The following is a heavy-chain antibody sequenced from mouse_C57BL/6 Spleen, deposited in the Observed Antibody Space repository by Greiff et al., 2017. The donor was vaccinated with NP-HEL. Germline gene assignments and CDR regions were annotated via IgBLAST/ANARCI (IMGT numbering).Heavy chain of an antibody. CDR2: INPGSGGT. V-gene: IGHV1-54*01. Sequence: VQLQQSGAELVRPGTSVKVSCKASGYAFTNYLIEWVKQRPGQGLEWIGVINPGSGGTNYNEKFKGKATLTADKSSSTAYMQLSSLTSEDSAVYFCARYAYSNYAGFAYWGQGTLVTVSA. CDR1: GYAFTNYL. D-gene: IGHD2-5*01. CDR3: ARYAYSNYAGFAY. J-gene: IGHJ3*01.